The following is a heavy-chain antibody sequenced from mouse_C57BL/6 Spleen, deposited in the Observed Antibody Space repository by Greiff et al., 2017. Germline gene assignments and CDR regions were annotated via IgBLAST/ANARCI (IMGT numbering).Heavy chain of an antibody. CDR1: GYTFTSYW. D-gene: IGHD1-1*01. CDR3: ARDYDSCYYFDY. CDR2: IDPSDSDT. V-gene: IGHV1-52*01. Sequence: QVQLQQPGAELVRPGSSVKLSCKASGYTFTSYWMHWVKQRPIKGLEWIGNIDPSDSDTHYNQKFKDKATLTVDKSTSTAYMQLSSLTSEDSAVYYCARDYDSCYYFDYWGQGTTLTVSS. J-gene: IGHJ2*01.